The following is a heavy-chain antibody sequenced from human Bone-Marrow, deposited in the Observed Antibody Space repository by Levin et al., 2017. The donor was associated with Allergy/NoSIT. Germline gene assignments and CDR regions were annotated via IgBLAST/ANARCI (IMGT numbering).Heavy chain of an antibody. CDR3: AKLWKDDWFLAGGFDY. D-gene: IGHD3-9*01. Sequence: AGGSLRLSCAASGFTFNNYGMHWVRQAPGKGLEWVAIISYDGSNKYYADSVKGRFTISRDDSKNTLFLQMNSLRAEDTAVYYCAKLWKDDWFLAGGFDYWGQGTLVTVSS. CDR1: GFTFNNYG. CDR2: ISYDGSNK. J-gene: IGHJ4*02. V-gene: IGHV3-30*18.